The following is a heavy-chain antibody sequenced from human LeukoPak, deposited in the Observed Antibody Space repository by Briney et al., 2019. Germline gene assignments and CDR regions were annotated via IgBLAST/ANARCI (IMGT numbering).Heavy chain of an antibody. CDR1: GGSISSSSYY. CDR3: ARGYKAKNYYYYYMDV. J-gene: IGHJ6*03. CDR2: IHYSGSS. Sequence: SETVSLTCTVSGGSISSSSYYWGWIRQPPGKGLEWIGSIHYSGSSYYNPSLKSRVTISVDTSKNQFSLKLSSVTAADTAVYYCARGYKAKNYYYYYMDVWGKGTTVTVSS. V-gene: IGHV4-39*07. D-gene: IGHD5-24*01.